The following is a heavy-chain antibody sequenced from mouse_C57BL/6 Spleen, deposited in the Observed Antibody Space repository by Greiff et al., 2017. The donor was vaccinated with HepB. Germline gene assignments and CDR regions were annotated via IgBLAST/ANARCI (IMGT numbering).Heavy chain of an antibody. D-gene: IGHD2-4*01. CDR1: GYTFTDYY. Sequence: VQLQQSGAELVRPGASVKLSCKASGYTFTDYYINWVKQRPGQGLEWIARIYPGSGNTYYNEKFKGKATLTAEKSSSTAYMQLSSLTSEDSAVYFCARSDYDYEFDYWGQGTTLTVSS. J-gene: IGHJ2*01. CDR2: IYPGSGNT. CDR3: ARSDYDYEFDY. V-gene: IGHV1-76*01.